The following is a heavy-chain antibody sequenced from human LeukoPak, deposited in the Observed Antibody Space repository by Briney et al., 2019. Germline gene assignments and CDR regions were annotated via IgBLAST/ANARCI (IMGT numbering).Heavy chain of an antibody. V-gene: IGHV3-23*01. CDR3: AKMEGQRLYDYCMDV. Sequence: TGGSLRLSCAASGFAFSNFAMSWVRQAPGKGLEWVSAMSGSGYYTYYVESVKGRFTISRDNSKNTLYLHMNSLRADNTAVYYCAKMEGQRLYDYCMDVWGRGTTVTVSS. CDR2: MSGSGYYT. CDR1: GFAFSNFA. J-gene: IGHJ6*03. D-gene: IGHD3-3*01.